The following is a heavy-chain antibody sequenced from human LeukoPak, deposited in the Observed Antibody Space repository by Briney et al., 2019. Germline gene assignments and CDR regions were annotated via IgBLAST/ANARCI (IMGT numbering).Heavy chain of an antibody. J-gene: IGHJ4*02. Sequence: ASVTVSFTASGYTFTIYYMHWVRQAPGQGLEWMGIINPSGGSTSYAQKFQGRVTMTTDTSTSTVYMELSSLRSEDTAVYYCARALPTSYLDYWGQGTLVTVSS. CDR3: ARALPTSYLDY. CDR1: GYTFTIYY. CDR2: INPSGGST. V-gene: IGHV1-46*01.